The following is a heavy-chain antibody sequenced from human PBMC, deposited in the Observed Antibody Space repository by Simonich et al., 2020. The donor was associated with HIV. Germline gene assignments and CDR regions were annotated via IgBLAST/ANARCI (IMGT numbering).Heavy chain of an antibody. CDR2: VDPEEGET. V-gene: IGHV1-24*01. Sequence: QVQLVQSGAEVKKPGASVKVSCKVSGYTLTGLSIHWVRQAPGKGLEWMGGVDPEEGETNYAQNFQGRVTMTEYTSTDTAYMELSSLRSEDTAVFYCVIDSPLVLTSAFDSWGQGTLVTVSS. D-gene: IGHD3-22*01. CDR3: VIDSPLVLTSAFDS. J-gene: IGHJ4*02. CDR1: GYTLTGLS.